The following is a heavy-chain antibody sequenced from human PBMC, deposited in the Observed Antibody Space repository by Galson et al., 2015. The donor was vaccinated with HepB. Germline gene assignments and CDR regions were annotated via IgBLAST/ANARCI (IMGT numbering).Heavy chain of an antibody. Sequence: SLRLSCAASGFTFSNYWMYWVRQAPGKGLVYVSSINGDGSSMIYADSVKGRFTISRDNAKNTLYLQMNSLRAEDTAFYYCAKDSVSGSYLPTYFDSWGQGTLVTVSS. D-gene: IGHD1-26*01. J-gene: IGHJ4*02. CDR3: AKDSVSGSYLPTYFDS. CDR1: GFTFSNYW. V-gene: IGHV3-74*01. CDR2: INGDGSSM.